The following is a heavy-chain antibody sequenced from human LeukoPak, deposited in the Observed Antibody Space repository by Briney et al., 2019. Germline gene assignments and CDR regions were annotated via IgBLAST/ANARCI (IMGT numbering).Heavy chain of an antibody. CDR3: ARDNEGYYYYGMDV. Sequence: ASVKVSCKASGYTFTSYGISWVRQAPGQGLEWMGWISAYNGNTNYVQKLQGRVTMTTDTSTSTAYMELRSLRSDDTAVYYCARDNEGYYYYGMDVWGKGTTVTVSS. V-gene: IGHV1-18*04. D-gene: IGHD1-1*01. CDR1: GYTFTSYG. J-gene: IGHJ6*04. CDR2: ISAYNGNT.